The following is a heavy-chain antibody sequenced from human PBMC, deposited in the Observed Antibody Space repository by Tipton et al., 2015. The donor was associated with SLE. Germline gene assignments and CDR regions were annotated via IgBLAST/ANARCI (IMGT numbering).Heavy chain of an antibody. CDR3: ARGGGAMVRGPSDYMDV. D-gene: IGHD3-10*01. V-gene: IGHV1-46*01. Sequence: QSGAEGKKPGASVKVSCKASGYTFTSYYMHWVRQAPGQGLEGMGINNPSGGSTSYAQKFQGRVTMTRDTSTSTVYMELSSLRSEDTAVYYCARGGGAMVRGPSDYMDVWGKGTTVTVSS. CDR2: NNPSGGST. J-gene: IGHJ6*03. CDR1: GYTFTSYY.